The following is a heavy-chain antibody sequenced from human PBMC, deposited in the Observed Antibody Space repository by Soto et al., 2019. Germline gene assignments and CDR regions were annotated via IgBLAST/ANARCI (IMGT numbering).Heavy chain of an antibody. CDR1: GDSISSYY. CDR3: ARGGGSPYHDHEFDY. J-gene: IGHJ4*02. CDR2: IHYSGST. D-gene: IGHD2-2*01. Sequence: SETLSLTCTVSGDSISSYYWSWIRQPPGKGLEWIGYIHYSGSTNYNPSLKSRVTISVDTSKNQFSLKLTSVTTADTAVYYCARGGGSPYHDHEFDYWGQGILVTVSS. V-gene: IGHV4-59*01.